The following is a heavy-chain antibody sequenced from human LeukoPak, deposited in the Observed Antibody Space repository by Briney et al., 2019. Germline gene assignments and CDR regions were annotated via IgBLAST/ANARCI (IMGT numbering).Heavy chain of an antibody. Sequence: GESLKISCKGSGYILTSYWIGWVRQVPGKGLEWMGIIYPGDSDTTYSPSFQGHITISADKSISTAYLQWSSLKASDTAMYYCARRYGYNGGFDPWGQGTLVTVSS. CDR2: IYPGDSDT. J-gene: IGHJ5*02. CDR1: GYILTSYW. V-gene: IGHV5-51*01. CDR3: ARRYGYNGGFDP. D-gene: IGHD5-24*01.